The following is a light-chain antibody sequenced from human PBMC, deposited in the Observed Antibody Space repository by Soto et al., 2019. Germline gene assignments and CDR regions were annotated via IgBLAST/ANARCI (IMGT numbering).Light chain of an antibody. CDR3: LQDNDWPLST. CDR1: QSVSTN. Sequence: EIVRTQSPATLSVSPGERATLSCRASQSVSTNLAWYQQKLGQAPRVLIYGSSSRATGVPARFSGSGSGTEFTLTISSLQSEDSGIYYCLQDNDWPLSTFGQGTRLEIK. J-gene: IGKJ5*01. V-gene: IGKV3-15*01. CDR2: GSS.